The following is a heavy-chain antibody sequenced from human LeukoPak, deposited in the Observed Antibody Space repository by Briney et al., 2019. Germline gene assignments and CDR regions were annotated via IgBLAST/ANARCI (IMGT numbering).Heavy chain of an antibody. D-gene: IGHD6-6*01. J-gene: IGHJ4*02. CDR3: VTTWIAARNYFDY. V-gene: IGHV3-23*01. Sequence: GGSLRLSCAASGFTFSSYDMSWVRQAPGKGLEWVSAISGSGGSTYYADSVKGRFTISRDNSKNTLYLQMDSLRAEDTAEYYCVTTWIAARNYFDYWGQGTLVTVSS. CDR2: ISGSGGST. CDR1: GFTFSSYD.